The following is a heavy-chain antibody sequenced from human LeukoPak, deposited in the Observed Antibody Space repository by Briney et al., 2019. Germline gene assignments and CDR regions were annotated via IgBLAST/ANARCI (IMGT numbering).Heavy chain of an antibody. CDR2: IYTSGST. V-gene: IGHV4-61*02. D-gene: IGHD2-2*01. CDR3: ARGVVPPRPTSMDV. Sequence: SETLSLTCTVSGGSISSGSYYWSWIRQPAGKGLEWIGRIYTSGSTNYNPSLKSRVTISVDTSKNQFSLKLSSVTAADTAVYYCARGVVPPRPTSMDVWGKGTTVTVSS. J-gene: IGHJ6*04. CDR1: GGSISSGSYY.